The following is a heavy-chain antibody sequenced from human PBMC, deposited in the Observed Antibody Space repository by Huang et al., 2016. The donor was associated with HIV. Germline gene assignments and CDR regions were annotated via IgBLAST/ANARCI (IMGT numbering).Heavy chain of an antibody. CDR1: GDTFRKYA. V-gene: IGHV1-69*13. D-gene: IGHD1-26*01. J-gene: IGHJ4*02. CDR2: KITICGEP. CDR3: ARGLWDSTWDGTDWLLRHFDS. Sequence: QVQLVQSGAEVKKPGSSLRVSCRASGDTFRKYAISWVRQAPGQGLEWMVGKITICGEPKYAQKFQGRITITAQESTSTIYVEHRRLTFQDTAIYYCARGLWDSTWDGTDWLLRHFDSWGLGTLVTISS.